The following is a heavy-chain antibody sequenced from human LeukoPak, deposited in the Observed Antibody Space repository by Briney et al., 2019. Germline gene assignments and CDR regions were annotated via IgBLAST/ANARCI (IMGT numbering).Heavy chain of an antibody. V-gene: IGHV4-59*08. D-gene: IGHD3-9*01. J-gene: IGHJ4*02. CDR2: IYYTGST. Sequence: SETLSLTCTVSGGSIGSYYWSWVRQPPGKGLEWIGYIYYTGSTNYNPSLKSRVTISVDTSKNQFSLKVRSVTASDTGLYFCARQGNRSPFDLWGQGILVTVSS. CDR1: GGSIGSYY. CDR3: ARQGNRSPFDL.